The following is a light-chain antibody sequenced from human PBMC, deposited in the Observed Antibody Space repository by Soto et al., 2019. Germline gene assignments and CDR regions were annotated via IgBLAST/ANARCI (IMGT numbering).Light chain of an antibody. CDR2: GAS. V-gene: IGKV3-20*01. Sequence: IALTQSPGTVSLSPGERATLSCRARQSVPNNYIAWYQHKHRQAPRLLIYGASRRATGIPYRFSGSGSGTEFTLTISTLAPEDSAMYYCQQYGESPFNFGQGSKLEIK. CDR1: QSVPNNY. J-gene: IGKJ2*01. CDR3: QQYGESPFN.